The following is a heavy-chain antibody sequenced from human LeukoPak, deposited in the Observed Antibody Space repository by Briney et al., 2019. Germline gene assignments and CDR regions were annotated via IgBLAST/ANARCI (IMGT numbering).Heavy chain of an antibody. Sequence: GRSLRLSCAASGFTFSSYAMHWVRQAPGKGLEWVSVIYSGGSTYYADSVKGRFTISRDNSKNTLYLQMNSLRAEDTAIYYCAFPAHHWLVRGAFDIWGQGTMVTVSS. D-gene: IGHD6-19*01. CDR1: GFTFSSYA. V-gene: IGHV3-53*01. CDR3: AFPAHHWLVRGAFDI. J-gene: IGHJ3*02. CDR2: IYSGGST.